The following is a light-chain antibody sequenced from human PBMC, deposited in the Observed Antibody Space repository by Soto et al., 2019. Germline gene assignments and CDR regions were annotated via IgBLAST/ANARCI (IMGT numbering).Light chain of an antibody. V-gene: IGKV3-11*01. J-gene: IGKJ5*01. Sequence: EIVLTQSPATLSLSPGERATLSCRASQSIGYYLAWYQEKPGQAPRLLIYDASNRATGIPARFSGSGSGTEFTLTINSLQSEDSAVYYCQQHNQWPITFGQGTRLEIK. CDR2: DAS. CDR1: QSIGYY. CDR3: QQHNQWPIT.